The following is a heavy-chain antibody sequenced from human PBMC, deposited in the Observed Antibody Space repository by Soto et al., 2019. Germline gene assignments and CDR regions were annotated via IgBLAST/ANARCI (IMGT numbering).Heavy chain of an antibody. Sequence: GASVKVSCKTSGDTFTDSSMHWVRQAPGQGLEWMGWINLNSGDTNYAEKFRGRVIMTRDTSIITAYMELTRLKSDDTAVYYCARDLGGYDLYGPDTWGQGTLVTVSS. J-gene: IGHJ5*02. CDR1: GDTFTDSS. CDR2: INLNSGDT. V-gene: IGHV1-2*02. CDR3: ARDLGGYDLYGPDT. D-gene: IGHD5-12*01.